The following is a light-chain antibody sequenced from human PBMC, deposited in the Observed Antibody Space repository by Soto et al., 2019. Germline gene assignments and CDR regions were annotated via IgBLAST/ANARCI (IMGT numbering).Light chain of an antibody. CDR3: CSYAGSYTYV. J-gene: IGLJ1*01. V-gene: IGLV2-11*01. CDR1: SSDVGSYNY. Sequence: QSALTQPRSVSGSPGQSVTISCTGTSSDVGSYNYVSWYQQHPGKAPKLMIYDVNKRPSGVPDRFSGSKSGNTASLTISGLQADDETDYYCCSYAGSYTYVFGTGTKV. CDR2: DVN.